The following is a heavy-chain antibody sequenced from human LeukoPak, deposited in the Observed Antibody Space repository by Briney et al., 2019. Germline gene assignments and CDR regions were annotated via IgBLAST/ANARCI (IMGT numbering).Heavy chain of an antibody. J-gene: IGHJ4*02. CDR2: IGPTADT. Sequence: GGSLRLSCAASGFTFSTYDMHWVRQATGKGLEWVSAIGPTADTYYAESVKGRFTISRENAKNSLYLQMINLRAGDTGVYYCARDACSAGRCYHDYWGQGTLVTVSS. V-gene: IGHV3-13*01. D-gene: IGHD2-15*01. CDR3: ARDACSAGRCYHDY. CDR1: GFTFSTYD.